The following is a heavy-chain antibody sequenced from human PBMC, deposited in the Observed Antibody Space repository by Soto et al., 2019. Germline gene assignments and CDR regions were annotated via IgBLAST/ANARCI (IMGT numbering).Heavy chain of an antibody. CDR1: GFTFSSYA. CDR2: ISGSGGST. Sequence: GGSLRLSCAASGFTFSSYAMSWVRQAPGKGLEWVSAISGSGGSTYYADSVKGRFTISGDNSKNTLYLQMNSLRAEDTAVYYCAKVYSSGWYYFDYWGQGTLVTVSS. J-gene: IGHJ4*02. CDR3: AKVYSSGWYYFDY. D-gene: IGHD6-19*01. V-gene: IGHV3-23*01.